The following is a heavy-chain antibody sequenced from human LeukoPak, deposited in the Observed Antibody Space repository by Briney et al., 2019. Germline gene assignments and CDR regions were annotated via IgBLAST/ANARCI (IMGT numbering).Heavy chain of an antibody. J-gene: IGHJ3*02. CDR1: GFTVSNNY. CDR2: IYSGGDT. D-gene: IGHD5-12*01. V-gene: IGHV3-66*01. CDR3: ARGWAIVATPWGAFDI. Sequence: GGSLRLSCAASGFTVSNNYMNWVRQAPGKGLEWVSLIYSGGDTSYADSVKGRFTVSRDHSKNTLYLQMNSLRAEDTAVYYCARGWAIVATPWGAFDIWGQGTMVTVSS.